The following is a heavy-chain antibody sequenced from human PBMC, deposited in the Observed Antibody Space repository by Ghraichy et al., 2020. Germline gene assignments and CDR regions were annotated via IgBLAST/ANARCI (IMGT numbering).Heavy chain of an antibody. Sequence: GGSLRLSCAASGFTVSSNDMSWVRQAPGKGLEWVSGIYSGGSTYYAESVKGRFTISRDNYKNTLHLQMNSLGAEDTSVYYCSRERRRVEMATNPPFYYYYGMDVWDQGTTVTVSS. CDR1: GFTVSSND. V-gene: IGHV3-53*01. CDR2: IYSGGST. D-gene: IGHD5-24*01. J-gene: IGHJ6*02. CDR3: SRERRRVEMATNPPFYYYYGMDV.